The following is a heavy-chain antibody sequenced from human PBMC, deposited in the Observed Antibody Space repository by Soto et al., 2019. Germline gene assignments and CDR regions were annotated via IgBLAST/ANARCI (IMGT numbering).Heavy chain of an antibody. CDR1: GFSLSSIGMG. D-gene: IGHD5-12*01. CDR2: IYWDDDK. CDR3: ARLTRGVYDLDRLWEKFDY. J-gene: IGHJ4*02. Sequence: QITVKESGLTLVKPTETLTLTCTFSGFSLSSIGMGVGWIRQPPGKALEWLALIYWDDDKRYSPSLHSRLTITXDXXKNQVDLTMTNMDPVDTATYSCARLTRGVYDLDRLWEKFDYWGQCALVTVSS. V-gene: IGHV2-5*02.